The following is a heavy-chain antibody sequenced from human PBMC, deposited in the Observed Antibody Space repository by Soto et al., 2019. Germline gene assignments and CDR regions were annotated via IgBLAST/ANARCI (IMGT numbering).Heavy chain of an antibody. D-gene: IGHD2-15*01. CDR1: GGSISSGGYY. CDR3: ARVKTLRMVAATLRWFDP. CDR2: IYYSGST. J-gene: IGHJ5*02. Sequence: SETLSLTCTVSGGSISSGGYYWMWIRHHPGKGLEWIGYIYYSGSTYYNPSLKSRVTISVDTSKNQFSLKLGSVTAADTAVYYCARVKTLRMVAATLRWFDPWGQGTLVTVSS. V-gene: IGHV4-31*03.